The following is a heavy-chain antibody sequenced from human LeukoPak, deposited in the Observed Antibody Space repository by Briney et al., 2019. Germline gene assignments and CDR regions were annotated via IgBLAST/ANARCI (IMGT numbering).Heavy chain of an antibody. J-gene: IGHJ4*02. CDR3: ARALQWLPLDY. CDR2: ISSSSSCI. CDR1: GFTFSSYG. D-gene: IGHD6-19*01. Sequence: GGSLRLSCAASGFTFSSYGMNWVRQAPGKGLEWVSSISSSSSCIYYADSVKGRFTISRDNAKNSLYPQMNSLRAEDTAVYYCARALQWLPLDYWGQGTLVTVSS. V-gene: IGHV3-21*01.